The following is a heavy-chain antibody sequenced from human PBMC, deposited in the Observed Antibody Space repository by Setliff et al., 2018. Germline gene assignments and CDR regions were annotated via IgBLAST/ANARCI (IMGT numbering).Heavy chain of an antibody. CDR1: GFTFSDYY. V-gene: IGHV3-11*06. J-gene: IGHJ4*02. CDR2: ISNSSSSYT. CDR3: ASYSYYDSSSYYSGFSYY. Sequence: GGSLRLSCAASGFTFSDYYMIWIRQPPGKGLEWVSYISNSSSSYTNYADSVKGRFTISRDNAKNSLYLQMTSLRAEDTAVYYCASYSYYDSSSYYSGFSYYWGQGTLVTVSS. D-gene: IGHD3-22*01.